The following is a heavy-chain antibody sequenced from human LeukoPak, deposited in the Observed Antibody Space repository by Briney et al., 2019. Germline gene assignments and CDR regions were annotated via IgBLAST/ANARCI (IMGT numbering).Heavy chain of an antibody. CDR3: ARLGYHYGLGSYLDN. CDR2: INHSGST. Sequence: SETLSLTYAVNGGSFSGYYWSWIRQPPGKGLEWIGEINHSGSTNYNPSLKSRVTISVDTSKNQFSLKLTSVTAADTAVYYCARLGYHYGLGSYLDNWGQGILVTVSS. J-gene: IGHJ4*02. D-gene: IGHD3-10*01. CDR1: GGSFSGYY. V-gene: IGHV4-34*01.